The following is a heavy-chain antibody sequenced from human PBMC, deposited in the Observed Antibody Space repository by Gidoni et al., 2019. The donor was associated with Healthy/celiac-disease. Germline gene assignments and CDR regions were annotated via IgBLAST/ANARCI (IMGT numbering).Heavy chain of an antibody. CDR2: ISGRGGST. CDR3: AKDSRGYYGSGSYYHEDY. V-gene: IGHV3-23*01. D-gene: IGHD3-10*01. Sequence: EGQLWESGGGVVQPGGSLRLSCAASGFTFSSYAMSWVRQAPGKGLEWVSAISGRGGSTYYADSVNGRFTISRDNSKNTLYLHMHSLRAEDSAVYSCAKDSRGYYGSGSYYHEDYWGQGPLVTVSS. CDR1: GFTFSSYA. J-gene: IGHJ4*02.